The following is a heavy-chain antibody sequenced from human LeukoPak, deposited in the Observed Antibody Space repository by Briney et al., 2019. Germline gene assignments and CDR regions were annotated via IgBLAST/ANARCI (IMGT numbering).Heavy chain of an antibody. CDR2: ISTYTGNT. V-gene: IGHV1-18*01. CDR3: ARGWIEMPTVYFDY. CDR1: GYSLSHLC. Sequence: ASVKVSCKVSGYSLSHLCMHWVRQAPGQGLEWMGWISTYTGNTKYTQKLQGRVTMTADTSTRTAYMELRSLTSDDTAVYYCARGWIEMPTVYFDYWGQGTLVSVSS. J-gene: IGHJ4*02. D-gene: IGHD5-24*01.